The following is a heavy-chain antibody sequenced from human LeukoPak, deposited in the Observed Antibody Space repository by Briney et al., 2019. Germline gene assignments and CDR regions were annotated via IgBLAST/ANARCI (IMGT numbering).Heavy chain of an antibody. CDR1: GYTLTGYY. CDR3: ARDRVGSGWPRPYYFEV. CDR2: INPSTGAT. V-gene: IGHV1-2*02. J-gene: IGHJ4*02. Sequence: ASVKVSCKAPGYTLTGYYLHWVRQAPGQGLEWMGWINPSTGATHSAQKFQGRITMTRDTSISTAYMDLSRLRSDDTAVYYCARDRVGSGWPRPYYFEVWGQGTLVTVSS. D-gene: IGHD6-19*01.